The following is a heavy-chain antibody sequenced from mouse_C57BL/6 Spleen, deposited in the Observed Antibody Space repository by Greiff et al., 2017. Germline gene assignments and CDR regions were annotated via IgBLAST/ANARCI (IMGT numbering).Heavy chain of an antibody. CDR1: GYTFTDYE. V-gene: IGHV1-15*01. CDR3: SWGNYGYFDY. CDR2: IDPETGGT. D-gene: IGHD2-1*01. Sequence: QVQLKQSGAELVRPGASVTLSCKASGYTFTDYEMHWVKQTPVHGLEWIGAIDPETGGTAYNQKFKGKAILTADKSSSTAYMELRSLTSEDSAVYYCSWGNYGYFDYWGQGTTLTVSS. J-gene: IGHJ2*01.